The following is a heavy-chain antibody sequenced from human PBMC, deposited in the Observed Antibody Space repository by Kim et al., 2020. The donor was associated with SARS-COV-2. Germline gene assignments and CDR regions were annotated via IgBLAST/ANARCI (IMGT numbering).Heavy chain of an antibody. J-gene: IGHJ4*02. CDR2: THYNGAT. V-gene: IGHV4-39*01. CDR3: ARHLGREMELYYFGF. D-gene: IGHD1-7*01. Sequence: KGLGGFGGTHYNGATSYNPSPRSRVPVSVDRSKEQFSLNRSSVTAADTAVYYCARHLGREMELYYFGFWGQGTRVTVSA.